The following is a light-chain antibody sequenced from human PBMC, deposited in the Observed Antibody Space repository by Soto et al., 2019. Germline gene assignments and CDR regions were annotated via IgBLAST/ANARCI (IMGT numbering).Light chain of an antibody. J-gene: IGLJ2*01. CDR3: SSYTSSNTLVV. CDR2: DVS. V-gene: IGLV2-14*01. CDR1: SSDVGGYNY. Sequence: QSALTQPASVSGSPGQSITISCTGTSSDVGGYNYVSWYQQHPGKDPKLMIYDVSNRPSGVSNRFSGSKSGNRASLTISGIQAEDEADYYCSSYTSSNTLVVFGGGTKLTVL.